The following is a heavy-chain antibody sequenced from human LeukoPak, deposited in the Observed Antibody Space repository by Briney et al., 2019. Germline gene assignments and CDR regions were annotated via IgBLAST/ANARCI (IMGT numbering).Heavy chain of an antibody. V-gene: IGHV3-30*03. J-gene: IGHJ3*02. CDR2: ISYDGTNK. Sequence: PGRSLRLSCAASGFSFSNYGMQWVRQAPGKGLRWVALISYDGTNKYYADSVKGRFTISRDNAKNSLYLQMNRLRAEDTAVYYCARPGRADAFDIWGQGTMVTVSS. CDR3: ARPGRADAFDI. CDR1: GFSFSNYG.